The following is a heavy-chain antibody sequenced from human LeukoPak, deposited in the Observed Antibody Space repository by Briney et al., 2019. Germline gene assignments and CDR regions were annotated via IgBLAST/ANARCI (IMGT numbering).Heavy chain of an antibody. J-gene: IGHJ4*02. D-gene: IGHD1-26*01. CDR3: ARVKWEVDY. CDR2: ISSSSSTI. V-gene: IGHV3-48*04. Sequence: GGSLRLSCAASGFTFSSYAMNWVRRAPGKGLEWVSYISSSSSTIYYADSVKGRFTISRDNAKNSLYLQMNSLRAEDTAVYYCARVKWEVDYWGQGTLVTVSS. CDR1: GFTFSSYA.